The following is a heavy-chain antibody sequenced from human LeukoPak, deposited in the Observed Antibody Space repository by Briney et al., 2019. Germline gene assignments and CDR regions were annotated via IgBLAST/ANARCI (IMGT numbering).Heavy chain of an antibody. V-gene: IGHV3-23*01. CDR2: ISGRGDST. J-gene: IGHJ4*02. Sequence: GGSLRLSCGASGFTMSTYAMSWVRQAPGKGLEWVSGISGRGDSTYYADSVKGRFTISRDNSKNTLYLQMNSLRVEDTAVYYCAKDRSSTGDPFDYWAQGTLVTVSS. CDR3: AKDRSSTGDPFDY. CDR1: GFTMSTYA. D-gene: IGHD6-13*01.